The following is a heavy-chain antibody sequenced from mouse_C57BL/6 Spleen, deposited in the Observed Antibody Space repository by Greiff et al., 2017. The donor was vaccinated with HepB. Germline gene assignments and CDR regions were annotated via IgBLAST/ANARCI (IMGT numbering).Heavy chain of an antibody. Sequence: QVKLKQPGAELVRPGSSVKLSCKASGYTFTSYWMHWVKQRPIQGLEWIGNIDPSDSETHYNQKFKDKATLTVDKSSSTAYMQLSSLTSEDSAVYYCARGLLRFFYFDYWGQGTTLTVSS. D-gene: IGHD1-1*01. V-gene: IGHV1-52*01. CDR1: GYTFTSYW. J-gene: IGHJ2*01. CDR3: ARGLLRFFYFDY. CDR2: IDPSDSET.